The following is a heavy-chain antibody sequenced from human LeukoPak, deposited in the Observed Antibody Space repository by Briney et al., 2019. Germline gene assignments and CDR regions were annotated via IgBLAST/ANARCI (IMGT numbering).Heavy chain of an antibody. V-gene: IGHV3-48*02. CDR3: ARPNTRGEYGMDV. J-gene: IGHJ6*02. CDR2: IRSSGGTI. Sequence: PGGSLRLSCAASGFXFSYYSINWVRQAPGKGLEWISYIRSSGGTIYYADSVKGRFTISRDDAKDSLYLQMNSLRDEDTAVYYCARPNTRGEYGMDVWGQGTTVTVSS. D-gene: IGHD2-21*01. CDR1: GFXFSYYS.